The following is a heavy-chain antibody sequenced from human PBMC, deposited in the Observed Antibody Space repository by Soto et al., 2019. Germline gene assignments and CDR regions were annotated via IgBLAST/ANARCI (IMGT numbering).Heavy chain of an antibody. D-gene: IGHD3-10*01. J-gene: IGHJ6*02. Sequence: EVQLVESGGGLVQPGGSLRLSCAASGIPVSSNYMTWVRQAPGKGLEWVSVLHSGGDTYYANPVKGRFTISRHDSTNTRFLHMNSLTPEDAAVYYCARDGPYYYASRMDVWGQGTTVTVSS. CDR1: GIPVSSNY. V-gene: IGHV3-53*04. CDR3: ARDGPYYYASRMDV. CDR2: LHSGGDT.